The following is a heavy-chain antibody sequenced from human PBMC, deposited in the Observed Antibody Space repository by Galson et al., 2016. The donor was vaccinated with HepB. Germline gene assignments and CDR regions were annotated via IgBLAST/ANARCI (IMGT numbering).Heavy chain of an antibody. CDR3: AKSSGWDSDY. Sequence: SLRLSCAASGFTFSSYWMNWVRQAPGKGLEWVANIKGDGSEKNYVDSLKGRFTISRDNAKNSLYRHMNNLRVEDTAVYHCAKSSGWDSDYWGQGTLVIVS. D-gene: IGHD6-19*01. CDR2: IKGDGSEK. V-gene: IGHV3-7*03. J-gene: IGHJ4*02. CDR1: GFTFSSYW.